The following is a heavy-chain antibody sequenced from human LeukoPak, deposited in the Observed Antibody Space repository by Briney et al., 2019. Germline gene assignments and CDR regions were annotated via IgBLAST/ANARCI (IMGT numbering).Heavy chain of an antibody. CDR3: TRDNPGFLEWLLSRHYGMDV. CDR2: ISAYNGNT. CDR1: GYTFTSYG. J-gene: IGHJ6*02. Sequence: GASVKVSCKASGYTFTSYGISWVRQAPGQGLEWMGWISAYNGNTNYAQKLQGRVTMTTDTSTSTAYMELRSLRSDDTAVYYCTRDNPGFLEWLLSRHYGMDVWGQGTTVTVSS. D-gene: IGHD3-3*01. V-gene: IGHV1-18*01.